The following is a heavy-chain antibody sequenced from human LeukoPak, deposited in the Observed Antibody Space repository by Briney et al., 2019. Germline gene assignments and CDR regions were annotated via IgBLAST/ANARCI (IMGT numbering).Heavy chain of an antibody. J-gene: IGHJ4*02. CDR2: VWYDGSNI. V-gene: IGHV3-33*01. CDR3: ARGGYSGTYYFDY. D-gene: IGHD1-26*01. CDR1: GFTFSTYG. Sequence: GGSLRLSCAASGFTFSTYGMHWVRQAPGKGLEWVAVVWYDGSNIHYVDSVKGRFTISRDNSKSTLYLQMNSPTAEDTAVYYCARGGYSGTYYFDYWGQGTLVTVSS.